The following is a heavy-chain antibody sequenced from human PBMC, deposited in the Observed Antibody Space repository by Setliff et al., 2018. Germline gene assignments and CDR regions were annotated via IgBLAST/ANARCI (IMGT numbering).Heavy chain of an antibody. CDR3: TTDPDDFRLDY. CDR2: IRSLNHGGTA. D-gene: IGHD2-21*02. V-gene: IGHV3-15*01. CDR1: GFSFSNAW. Sequence: PGGSLRLSCAASGFSFSNAWLSWVRQAPGKGLEWVGHIRSLNHGGTADYAAPVKGRFTISRDDSKDTVYLDMNSLKIEDTAVYYCTTDPDDFRLDYWGQGTLVTVSS. J-gene: IGHJ4*02.